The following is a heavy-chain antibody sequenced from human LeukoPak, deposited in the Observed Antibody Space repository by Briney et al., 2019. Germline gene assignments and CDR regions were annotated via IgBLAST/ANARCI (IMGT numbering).Heavy chain of an antibody. Sequence: GGSLRLSCAASGFTVSSNYMNWVRQAPGKGLEWVSVIYSGGSIYYADSVKGRFTISRDNSKNTLYLQMNSLRAEDTAVYYCASPSSKKSGYYFDYWGQGTLVTVSS. CDR3: ASPSSKKSGYYFDY. J-gene: IGHJ4*02. V-gene: IGHV3-53*01. CDR2: IYSGGSI. D-gene: IGHD2-2*01. CDR1: GFTVSSNY.